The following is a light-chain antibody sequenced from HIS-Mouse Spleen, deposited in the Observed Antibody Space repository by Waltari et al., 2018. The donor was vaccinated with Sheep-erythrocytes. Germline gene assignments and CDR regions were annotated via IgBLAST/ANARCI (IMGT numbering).Light chain of an antibody. Sequence: QSALTQPASVSGSPGQSITISCTGTSSDVGGYNSVSWYQQHPGKAPKLMIYDVSNRPSGVSNRFSGSKSGNTASLTISGLQAEDEADYYCCSYAGSYNHVFATGTKVTVL. CDR2: DVS. CDR3: CSYAGSYNHV. CDR1: SSDVGGYNS. V-gene: IGLV2-14*03. J-gene: IGLJ1*01.